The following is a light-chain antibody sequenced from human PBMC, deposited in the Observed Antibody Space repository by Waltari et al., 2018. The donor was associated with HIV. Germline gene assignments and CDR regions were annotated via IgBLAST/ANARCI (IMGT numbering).Light chain of an antibody. V-gene: IGLV2-14*01. CDR2: EVS. Sequence: QSALTQPASVSGSPGQSITIPCTGTSSDVGVYNYVSWYQQHPGKAPKLIIYEVSNRPSGVSNRFSGSKSGNTASLTISGLQAEDEADYYCSSYTTRNTRVFGGGTTLTVL. CDR3: SSYTTRNTRV. CDR1: SSDVGVYNY. J-gene: IGLJ3*02.